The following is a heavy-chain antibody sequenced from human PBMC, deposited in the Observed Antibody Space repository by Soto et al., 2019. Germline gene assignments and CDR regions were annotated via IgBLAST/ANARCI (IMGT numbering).Heavy chain of an antibody. CDR3: AKDRTIFGVVIGDYYYYYGMDV. V-gene: IGHV3-30*18. J-gene: IGHJ6*02. CDR1: GFTFSSYG. Sequence: GGSLRLSCAASGFTFSSYGMHWVRQAPGKGLEWVAVISYDGSNKYYADSVKGRFTISRDNSKNTLYLQMNSLRAEDTAVYYCAKDRTIFGVVIGDYYYYYGMDVWAKGPRSPSP. D-gene: IGHD3-3*01. CDR2: ISYDGSNK.